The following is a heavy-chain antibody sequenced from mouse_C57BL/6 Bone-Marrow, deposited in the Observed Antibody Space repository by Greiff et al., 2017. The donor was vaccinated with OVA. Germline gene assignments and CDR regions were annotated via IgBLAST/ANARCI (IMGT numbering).Heavy chain of an antibody. CDR1: GYAFSSSW. V-gene: IGHV1-82*01. D-gene: IGHD1-1*01. CDR2: IYPGDGDT. J-gene: IGHJ2*01. Sequence: QVQLQQSGPELVKPGASVTISCKASGYAFSSSWMNWVKQRPGKGLEWIGRIYPGDGDTNYNGKFKGKATLTADKSSSTAYMQLSSLTSEDSAVDLCARSSYYYGSAFFDYWGQGTTLTVSS. CDR3: ARSSYYYGSAFFDY.